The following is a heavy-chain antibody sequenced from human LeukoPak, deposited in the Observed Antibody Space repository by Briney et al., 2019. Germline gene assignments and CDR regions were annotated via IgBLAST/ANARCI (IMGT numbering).Heavy chain of an antibody. V-gene: IGHV1-69*10. CDR3: ARDRGYDSSGYYYSPLDY. CDR1: GGTFISYA. J-gene: IGHJ4*02. Sequence: SVKVSCKASGGTFISYAISWVRQAHGQGLEWMGGIIPMFGIANYAQKFQGRVTITADKSTSTAYMELSSLRSEDTAVYYCARDRGYDSSGYYYSPLDYWGQGTLVTVSS. D-gene: IGHD3-22*01. CDR2: IIPMFGIA.